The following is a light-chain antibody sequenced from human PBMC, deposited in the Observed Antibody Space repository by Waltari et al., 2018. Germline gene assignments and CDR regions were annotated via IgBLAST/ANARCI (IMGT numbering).Light chain of an antibody. V-gene: IGKV3-15*01. Sequence: IVMTQSPATLSVSPGEGANLSCRVSQSVSSNLAWYQQKPGQAPRLLIYGASTRATGLPVRFSGSGSGTEFTLTISSLQSEDFAVYYCQQYNNWPPLFGQGTKVEIK. CDR2: GAS. CDR1: QSVSSN. CDR3: QQYNNWPPL. J-gene: IGKJ1*01.